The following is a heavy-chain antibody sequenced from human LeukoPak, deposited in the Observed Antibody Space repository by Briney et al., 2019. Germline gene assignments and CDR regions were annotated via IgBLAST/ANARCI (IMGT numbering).Heavy chain of an antibody. V-gene: IGHV4-34*01. J-gene: IGHJ6*02. CDR2: INHSGST. CDR3: AGAPNYGMDV. Sequence: SETLSLTCAVYGGSFSGYYWSWIRQPPGKGLEWIGEINHSGSTNYNPSLKSRVTISVDTSKNQFSLKLSSVTAADTAVYYCAGAPNYGMDVWGQGTTVTVSS. CDR1: GGSFSGYY.